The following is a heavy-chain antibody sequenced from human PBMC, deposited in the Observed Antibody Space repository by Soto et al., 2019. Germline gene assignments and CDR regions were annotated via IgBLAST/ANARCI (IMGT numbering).Heavy chain of an antibody. CDR3: ASDPSRRSPPDY. V-gene: IGHV3-11*05. Sequence: QVQVVESGGGLVKPGGSVRLSCVAAGFDFSDYYMTWFRQAPGKAPEWVSSISSTSAYTKYADSVKGRFTISRDNAKNSVYLQMDCLRGEDTAVYYCASDPSRRSPPDYWGQGTLVTVSS. CDR2: ISSTSAYT. J-gene: IGHJ4*02. CDR1: GFDFSDYY.